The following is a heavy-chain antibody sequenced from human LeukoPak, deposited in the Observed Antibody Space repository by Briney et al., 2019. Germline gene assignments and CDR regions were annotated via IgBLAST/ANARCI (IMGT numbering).Heavy chain of an antibody. Sequence: SETLSLTCTVSGGSLSSYYWSWLRQPPGKGLEWIGYIYYSGSTSYNPSLKSRVTISVDTFQNQFSLKLSSVTAADTAVYYCATGGGYYYMDVWGKGTTVTVSS. V-gene: IGHV4-59*01. D-gene: IGHD5-12*01. CDR3: ATGGGYYYMDV. CDR1: GGSLSSYY. CDR2: IYYSGST. J-gene: IGHJ6*03.